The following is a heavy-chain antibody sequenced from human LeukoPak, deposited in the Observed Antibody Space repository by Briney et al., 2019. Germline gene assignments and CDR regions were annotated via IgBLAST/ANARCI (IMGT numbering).Heavy chain of an antibody. J-gene: IGHJ4*02. CDR2: ISYDGSNK. CDR3: AKGGCSGGSCYSHSYGNRNFDC. Sequence: PGRSLRLSCAASGFTFSSYGMHWVRQAPGKGLEWVAVISYDGSNKYYAYSVKGRFTISRDNSKNTLYLQMNSLRAEDTAVYYCAKGGCSGGSCYSHSYGNRNFDCWGQGTLVTVSS. CDR1: GFTFSSYG. V-gene: IGHV3-30*18. D-gene: IGHD2-15*01.